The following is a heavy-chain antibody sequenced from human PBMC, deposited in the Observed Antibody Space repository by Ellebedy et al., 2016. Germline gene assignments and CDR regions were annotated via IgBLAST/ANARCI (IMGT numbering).Heavy chain of an antibody. Sequence: GESLKISXAASGFTFSSYWMSWVRQAPGKGLEWVANIKQDGSEKYYVDSVKGRFTISRDNAKNSLYLQMNSLRAEDTAVYYCAKDSSAAGPMEAYNWFDPWGQGTLVTVSS. CDR3: AKDSSAAGPMEAYNWFDP. D-gene: IGHD6-13*01. V-gene: IGHV3-7*03. J-gene: IGHJ5*02. CDR2: IKQDGSEK. CDR1: GFTFSSYW.